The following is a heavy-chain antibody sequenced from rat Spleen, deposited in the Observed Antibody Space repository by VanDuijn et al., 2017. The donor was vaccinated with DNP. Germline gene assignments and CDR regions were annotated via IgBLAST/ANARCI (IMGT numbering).Heavy chain of an antibody. V-gene: IGHV5-20*01. CDR2: ISYDGTST. Sequence: DSQAPTKGLEWVASISYDGTSTYYRDSVKCRFTISRENAQSSLDLQMDSLRSEDTATYYCTTADFWGHGVMVTVSS. J-gene: IGHJ2*01. CDR3: TTADF.